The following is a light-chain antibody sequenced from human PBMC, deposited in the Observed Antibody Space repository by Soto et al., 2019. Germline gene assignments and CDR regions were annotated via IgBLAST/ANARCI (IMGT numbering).Light chain of an antibody. CDR1: QDINSY. CDR3: QQTRSYPST. CDR2: EAS. Sequence: RSSQSPSSLSASIGDRVTITCRASQDINSYLAWYQQKPGKAPNLLIYEASILQRGVPSRFSGSNSGTDFTLTISSLQAEDFATYYCQQTRSYPSTFGGGTRWIS. J-gene: IGKJ4*01. V-gene: IGKV1-9*01.